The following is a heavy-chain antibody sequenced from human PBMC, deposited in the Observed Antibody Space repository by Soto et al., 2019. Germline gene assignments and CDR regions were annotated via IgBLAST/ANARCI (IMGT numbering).Heavy chain of an antibody. J-gene: IGHJ4*02. D-gene: IGHD3-22*01. V-gene: IGHV1-69*01. CDR3: ARQFDYDSSGYYYAY. CDR1: GGTFNRNT. CDR2: IIPIFGTA. Sequence: QVQLVQSGAEVKKPGSSVMVSCKAYGGTFNRNTISWMRQAPGQGLEWMGGIIPIFGTANYAQKFQGRVTITADESTNTAYMELSRLRSEDTAVYYCARQFDYDSSGYYYAYWGQGTLVTVSS.